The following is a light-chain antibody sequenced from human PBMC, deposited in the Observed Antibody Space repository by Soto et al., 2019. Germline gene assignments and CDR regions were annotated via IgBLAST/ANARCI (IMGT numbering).Light chain of an antibody. CDR3: QQSYSTPFT. V-gene: IGKV1-39*01. CDR1: EFINNY. CDR2: AAS. Sequence: DVQMTQSPSSLSASVGDRVTITCRASEFINNYLNWYQQKPGKAPKLLMYAASRLQTGVPSRFSGSGYGPDFTLTISSLQPEDFATYYCQQSYSTPFTFGPGTRVDV. J-gene: IGKJ3*01.